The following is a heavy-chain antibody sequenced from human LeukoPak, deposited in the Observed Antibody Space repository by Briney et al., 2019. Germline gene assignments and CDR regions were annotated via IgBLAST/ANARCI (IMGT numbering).Heavy chain of an antibody. J-gene: IGHJ3*02. D-gene: IGHD4-23*01. CDR1: GFTFSSYW. CDR2: IGTDGSRT. CDR3: ARDKYGDNSNAFDI. V-gene: IGHV3-74*01. Sequence: GGSLRLSCAASGFTFSSYWMHWVRQVPGKGLVWVSRIGTDGSRTTYADYVQGRFTISRDNAKNTLYLQMNSLSAEDTVVYYCARDKYGDNSNAFDIWGQGTLVTVSS.